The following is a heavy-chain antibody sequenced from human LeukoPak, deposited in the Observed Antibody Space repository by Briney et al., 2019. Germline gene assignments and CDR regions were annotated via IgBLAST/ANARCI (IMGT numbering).Heavy chain of an antibody. CDR2: FDPEDGET. Sequence: ASVKVSCKVSGYTLTELSMHWVRQAPGKGLEWMGGFDPEDGETIYAQKFQGRVTMTEDTSTSTAYMELRSLRSDDTAVYYCARDMFPGSSGVVIKNMDIWGKGTTVTVSS. CDR3: ARDMFPGSSGVVIKNMDI. D-gene: IGHD3-3*01. V-gene: IGHV1-24*01. CDR1: GYTLTELS. J-gene: IGHJ6*03.